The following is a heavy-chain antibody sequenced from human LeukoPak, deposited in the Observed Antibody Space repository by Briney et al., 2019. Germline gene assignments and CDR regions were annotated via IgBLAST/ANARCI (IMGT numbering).Heavy chain of an antibody. V-gene: IGHV1-8*01. CDR3: ARGPPAYSSGGYVNY. CDR2: MNPNSGST. Sequence: GASGRVSAKVSGYTFTSNNINGVGRATGQGLGWRGWMNPNSGSTGYAQKFQGRVTMTRNTSISTAYMELSSLRFEDTAVYYCARGPPAYSSGGYVNYWGQGTLVTVSS. CDR1: GYTFTSNN. J-gene: IGHJ4*02. D-gene: IGHD6-19*01.